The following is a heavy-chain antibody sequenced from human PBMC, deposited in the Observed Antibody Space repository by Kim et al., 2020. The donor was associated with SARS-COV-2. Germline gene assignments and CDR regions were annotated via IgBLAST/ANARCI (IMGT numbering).Heavy chain of an antibody. V-gene: IGHV4-34*01. CDR1: GGSFSGYY. D-gene: IGHD6-13*01. CDR3: ARVSGSSWHDRRHWFDP. Sequence: SETLSLTCAVYGGSFSGYYWSWIRQPPGKGLEWIGEINHSGSTNYNPSLKSRVTISVDTSKNQFSLKLSSVTAADTAVYYCARVSGSSWHDRRHWFDPWGQGTLVTVSS. CDR2: INHSGST. J-gene: IGHJ5*02.